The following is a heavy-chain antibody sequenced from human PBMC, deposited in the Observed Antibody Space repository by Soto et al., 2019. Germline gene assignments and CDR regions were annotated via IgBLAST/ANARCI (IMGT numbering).Heavy chain of an antibody. CDR3: ARVEDYYDSSGYLTGYFDY. Sequence: SVKVSCKASGGTFSSYAISWVRQAPGQGLEWMGGIIPIFGTANYAQKFQGRVTITADKSTSTAYMELSSLRSEDTAVYYCARVEDYYDSSGYLTGYFDYWGQGTLVTVSS. CDR2: IIPIFGTA. D-gene: IGHD3-22*01. CDR1: GGTFSSYA. J-gene: IGHJ4*02. V-gene: IGHV1-69*06.